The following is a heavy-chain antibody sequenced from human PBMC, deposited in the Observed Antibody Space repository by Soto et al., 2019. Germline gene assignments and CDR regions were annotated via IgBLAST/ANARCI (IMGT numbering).Heavy chain of an antibody. V-gene: IGHV4-34*01. CDR2: INHSGST. J-gene: IGHJ5*02. Sequence: QVQLQQWGAGLLKPSGTLSLTCAVYGGSFSGYYWSWIRQPPGKGLEWIGEINHSGSTNYNPSLKSRVTISVDTSKNQFSLKLSSVTAADTAVYYCARGMGNTMVRGVIYPWGQGTLVTVSS. CDR1: GGSFSGYY. D-gene: IGHD3-10*01. CDR3: ARGMGNTMVRGVIYP.